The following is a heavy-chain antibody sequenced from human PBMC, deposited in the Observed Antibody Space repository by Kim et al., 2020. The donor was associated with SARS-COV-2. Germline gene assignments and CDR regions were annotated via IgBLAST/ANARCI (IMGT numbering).Heavy chain of an antibody. D-gene: IGHD3-10*01. CDR2: IYHSGST. CDR1: GYSISSGYY. CDR3: AREYYYGSGSSGI. V-gene: IGHV4-38-2*02. J-gene: IGHJ4*02. Sequence: SETLSLTCTVSGYSISSGYYWGWIRQPPGKGLEWIGSIYHSGSTYYNPSLKSRVTISVDTSKNQFSLKLSSVTAADTAVYYCAREYYYGSGSSGIWGQGT.